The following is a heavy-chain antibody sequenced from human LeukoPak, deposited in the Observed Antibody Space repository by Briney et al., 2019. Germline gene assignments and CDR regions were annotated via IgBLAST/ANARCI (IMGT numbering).Heavy chain of an antibody. D-gene: IGHD6-19*01. V-gene: IGHV3-23*01. CDR2: VSDSGGST. J-gene: IGHJ4*02. Sequence: GGSLRLSCAASGFTFSSYAMSWVRQASGKGLEWVLAVSDSGGSTYYADSVKGRFTISRDNSKNTLYLQMNSLRAEDTAVYYCAKVVYSSGWYSYYFDYWGQGTLVTVSS. CDR3: AKVVYSSGWYSYYFDY. CDR1: GFTFSSYA.